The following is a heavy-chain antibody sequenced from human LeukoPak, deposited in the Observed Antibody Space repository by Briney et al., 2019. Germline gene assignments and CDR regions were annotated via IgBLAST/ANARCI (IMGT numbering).Heavy chain of an antibody. J-gene: IGHJ5*02. CDR3: ARGPIRTVTTFKKRNWFDP. V-gene: IGHV4-39*07. Sequence: SETQSLTCTVSGGSISSGSHYWSWIRQPPGKGLEWIGAINHSGSTNYNPSLKSRVTISVDTSKNQFSLKLSSVTAADTAVYYCARGPIRTVTTFKKRNWFDPWGQGTLVTVSS. CDR2: INHSGST. CDR1: GGSISSGSHY. D-gene: IGHD4-17*01.